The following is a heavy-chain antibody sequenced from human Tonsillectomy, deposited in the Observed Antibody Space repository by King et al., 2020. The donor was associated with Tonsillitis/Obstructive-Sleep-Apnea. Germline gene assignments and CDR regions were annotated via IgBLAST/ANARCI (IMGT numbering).Heavy chain of an antibody. V-gene: IGHV3-53*01. Sequence: VQLVESGGGFIQPGGSLRLSCSASGFTVSNHYMNWVRQAPGKGLEWVSVIYSGGSTYYAASVKGRFTVSSDTSKNTVYLQMNSLRVEDTAVYFCARADVPAVIDYWGQGSLVTVSS. CDR2: IYSGGST. D-gene: IGHD2-2*01. J-gene: IGHJ4*02. CDR1: GFTVSNHY. CDR3: ARADVPAVIDY.